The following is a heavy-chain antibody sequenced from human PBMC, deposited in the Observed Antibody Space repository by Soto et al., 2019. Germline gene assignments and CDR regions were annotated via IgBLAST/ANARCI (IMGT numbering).Heavy chain of an antibody. D-gene: IGHD3-9*01. CDR3: ARDGNDILTGYPT. CDR2: IKQDGSEK. CDR1: GFTFSSYW. J-gene: IGHJ5*02. V-gene: IGHV3-7*03. Sequence: GSLRLSFAAWGFTFSSYWMSWVRQAPGKGLEWVANIKQDGSEKYYVDSVKGRFTISRDNAKNSLYLQMNSLRAEDTAVYYCARDGNDILTGYPTWGQGTLVTVSS.